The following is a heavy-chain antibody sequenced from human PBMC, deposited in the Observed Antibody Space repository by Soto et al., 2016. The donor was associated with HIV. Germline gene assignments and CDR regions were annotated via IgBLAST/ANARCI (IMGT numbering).Heavy chain of an antibody. CDR3: AKALYTVVVVPASDYYGMDV. CDR2: ISGSGGST. D-gene: IGHD2-2*01. J-gene: IGHJ6*02. Sequence: EVQLLESGGGLVQPGGSLRLSCAASGFTFSSYAMSWVRQAPGKGLEWVSAISGSGGSTYYADSVKGRFTISRDNSKNTLYLQMNSLRAEDTAVYYCAKALYTVVVVPASDYYGMDVWGQGTTVTVSS. V-gene: IGHV3-23*01. CDR1: GFTFSSYA.